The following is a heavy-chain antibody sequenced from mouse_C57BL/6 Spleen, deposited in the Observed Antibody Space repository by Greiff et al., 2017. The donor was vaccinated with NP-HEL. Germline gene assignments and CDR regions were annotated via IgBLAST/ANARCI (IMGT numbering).Heavy chain of an antibody. CDR1: GYAFTNYL. D-gene: IGHD1-1*01. CDR3: ARDGSVNYFDY. CDR2: INPGSGGT. Sequence: VQRVESGAELVRPGTSVKVSCKASGYAFTNYLIEWVKQRPGQGLEWIGVINPGSGGTNYNEKFKGKATLTADKSSSTAYMQLSSLTSEDSAVYFCARDGSVNYFDYWGQGTTLTVSS. J-gene: IGHJ2*01. V-gene: IGHV1-54*01.